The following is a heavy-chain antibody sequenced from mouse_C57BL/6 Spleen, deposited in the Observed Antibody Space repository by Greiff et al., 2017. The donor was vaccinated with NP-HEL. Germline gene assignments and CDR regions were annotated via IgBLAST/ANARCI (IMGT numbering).Heavy chain of an antibody. CDR1: GYTFTDYN. D-gene: IGHD2-1*01. Sequence: EVQRVESGPELVKPGASVKIPCKASGYTFTDYNMDWVKQSHGKSLEWIGDINPNNGGTIYNQKCKGKDTLTVDKSSSTAYMELRSLTSEDTAVYYCARGGNSYAKDYWGQGTSVTVAA. CDR3: ARGGNSYAKDY. J-gene: IGHJ4*01. V-gene: IGHV1-18*01. CDR2: INPNNGGT.